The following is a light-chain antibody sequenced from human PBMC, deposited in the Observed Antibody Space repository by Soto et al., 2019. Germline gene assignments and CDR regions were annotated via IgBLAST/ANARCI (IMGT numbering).Light chain of an antibody. CDR3: SSYTSSTLA. J-gene: IGLJ2*01. V-gene: IGLV2-14*03. Sequence: QSALTQPASVSGSPGQSITISCTGTSSDVGDYDYVSWYQHHPGKAPKLMIYDVSNRPSGVSNRFSGSKSGNTASLTISGLQAEDEADYYCSSYTSSTLAFGGGTQLTVL. CDR2: DVS. CDR1: SSDVGDYDY.